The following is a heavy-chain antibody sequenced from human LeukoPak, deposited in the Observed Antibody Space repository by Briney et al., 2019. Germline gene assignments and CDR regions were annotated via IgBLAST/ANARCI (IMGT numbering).Heavy chain of an antibody. V-gene: IGHV3-48*04. CDR2: ISSSSNTI. CDR1: GFTFIYYS. Sequence: GGSLRLSCAASGFTFIYYSMNWVRQAPGKGLEWVSYISSSSNTIYYADSVKGRFTISRDNAKNSLYLRMNSLRAEDTAVYYCARRRGQRSGGSCYNYWGQGTLVSVSS. J-gene: IGHJ4*02. D-gene: IGHD2-15*01. CDR3: ARRRGQRSGGSCYNY.